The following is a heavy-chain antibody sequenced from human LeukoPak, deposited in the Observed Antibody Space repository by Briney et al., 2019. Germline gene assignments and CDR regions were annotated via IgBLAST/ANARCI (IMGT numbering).Heavy chain of an antibody. J-gene: IGHJ4*02. Sequence: SETLSLTCTVSGGSISSYYWSWIRQPPGKGLEWIGYIHYSGSTNYNPSLKSRVTISVDTSKNQFSLKLSSVTAADTAVYYCARVGVSGSYYAHFDYWGQGTLVTVSS. CDR3: ARVGVSGSYYAHFDY. D-gene: IGHD3-10*01. V-gene: IGHV4-59*01. CDR2: IHYSGST. CDR1: GGSISSYY.